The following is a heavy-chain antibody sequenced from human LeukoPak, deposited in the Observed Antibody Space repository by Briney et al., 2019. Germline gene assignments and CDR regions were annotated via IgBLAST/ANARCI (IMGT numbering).Heavy chain of an antibody. Sequence: ASVKVSCKASGYTFSGHYMHWVRQAPGQGLEWMGWIKPSSGATNYAQKFRGRVTMTRDTSNRTSYMELSRLRSDDTALYYCARDLSRGYDFFDYWGQGTLATVSS. J-gene: IGHJ4*02. CDR3: ARDLSRGYDFFDY. D-gene: IGHD5-12*01. CDR2: IKPSSGAT. CDR1: GYTFSGHY. V-gene: IGHV1-2*02.